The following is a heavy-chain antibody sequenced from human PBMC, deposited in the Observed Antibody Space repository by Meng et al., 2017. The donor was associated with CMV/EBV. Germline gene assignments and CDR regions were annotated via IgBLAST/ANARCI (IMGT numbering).Heavy chain of an antibody. CDR2: IYYRGSI. CDR1: GYSISSSNW. J-gene: IGHJ6*02. Sequence: LRLSCAVSGYSISSSNWWGWIRQPPGKGLEWIGYIYYRGSIHYNPSLKSRVTMSVDTSKNQFSLKLSSVTAADTAVYYCARSYYYYYGMDVWGQGTTVTVSS. CDR3: ARSYYYYYGMDV. V-gene: IGHV4-28*02.